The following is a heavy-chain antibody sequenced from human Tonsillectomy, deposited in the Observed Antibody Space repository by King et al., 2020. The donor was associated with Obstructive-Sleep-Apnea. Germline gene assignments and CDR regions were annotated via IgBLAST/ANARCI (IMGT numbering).Heavy chain of an antibody. CDR1: GFTFDDYA. V-gene: IGHV3-9*01. CDR3: AKDRDYDILTGYLNFDY. D-gene: IGHD3-9*01. Sequence: QLVQSGGGLVQPGRSLRLSCAASGFTFDDYAMHWVRHAPGKGLEWVSGISWNSGSIGYADSVKGRFTISRDNAKNSLYLQMNSLRAEDTALYYCAKDRDYDILTGYLNFDYWGQGTLVTVSS. J-gene: IGHJ4*02. CDR2: ISWNSGSI.